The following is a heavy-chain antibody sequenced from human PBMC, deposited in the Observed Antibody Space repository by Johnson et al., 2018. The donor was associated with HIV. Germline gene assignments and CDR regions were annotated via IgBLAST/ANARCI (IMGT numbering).Heavy chain of an antibody. V-gene: IGHV3-30*04. J-gene: IGHJ3*02. CDR3: ARGGIIHDAFDI. D-gene: IGHD1-1*01. CDR2: ISYDGSNK. Sequence: QEQLVESGGGLVKPGGSLRLSCAASGFTFSSYTMHWVRQAPGKGLEWVAVISYDGSNKYFADSVKGRFTISRDNSMNTLYLQMSSLRAEDTAVYYCARGGIIHDAFDIWGQGTMVTVSS. CDR1: GFTFSSYT.